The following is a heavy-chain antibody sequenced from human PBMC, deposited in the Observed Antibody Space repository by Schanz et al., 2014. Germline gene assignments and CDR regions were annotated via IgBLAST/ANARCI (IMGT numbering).Heavy chain of an antibody. J-gene: IGHJ4*02. D-gene: IGHD1-1*01. CDR3: AKKAPAYNPFDS. Sequence: EVQLLESGGGLVQPGGSLRLSCAASGFTFSSYAMSWVRQAPGKGLEWVSGITGASDHIDYAESVKGRFTISRDNSKNTLYLQMDSLRAEDTAVYFCAKKAPAYNPFDSWGQGTLVTVSS. V-gene: IGHV3-23*01. CDR2: ITGASDHI. CDR1: GFTFSSYA.